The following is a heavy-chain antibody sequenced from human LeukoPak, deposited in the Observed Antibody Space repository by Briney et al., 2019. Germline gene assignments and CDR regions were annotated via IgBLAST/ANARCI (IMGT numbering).Heavy chain of an antibody. V-gene: IGHV4-59*01. CDR1: GGFISSYY. CDR2: IYYSGST. J-gene: IGHJ3*02. Sequence: PSETLSLTCTVSGGFISSYYWSWIRQPPGKGLEWIGYIYYSGSTNYNPSLKSRVTMSVDTSKNQFSLKLSSVTAADTAVYYCARYQTPIAAAGSRYAFDIWGQGTMVTVSS. D-gene: IGHD6-13*01. CDR3: ARYQTPIAAAGSRYAFDI.